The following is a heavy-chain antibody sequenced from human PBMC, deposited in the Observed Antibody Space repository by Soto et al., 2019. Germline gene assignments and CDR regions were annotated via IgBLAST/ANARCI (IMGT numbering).Heavy chain of an antibody. D-gene: IGHD3-16*01. CDR1: GASIRSYH. CDR2: MQHTGNT. Sequence: QVQLQESGPGLVKPSETLSLTCAVSGASIRSYHWSWIRQPAGKGLEWIGRMQHTGNTNYNPSLKRRVTMAVDTAKKQISLKMTSVTAADTAVYFCAKDVSSRRGFDPWGQGILVIVSS. J-gene: IGHJ5*02. V-gene: IGHV4-4*07. CDR3: AKDVSSRRGFDP.